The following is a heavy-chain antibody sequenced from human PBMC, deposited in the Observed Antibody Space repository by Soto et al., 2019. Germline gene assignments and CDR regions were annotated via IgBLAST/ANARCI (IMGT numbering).Heavy chain of an antibody. CDR2: IYSSGST. V-gene: IGHV4-4*07. Sequence: SETLSLACTVSGGAISTYYWNWIRQPAGKGLEWIGRIYSSGSTKYNPSLQSRVTMSLDTSNNQFSLRLTSVTAADTAVYYCARGQRFSDWFDPWGQGTLVTVPQ. CDR1: GGAISTYY. J-gene: IGHJ5*02. CDR3: ARGQRFSDWFDP. D-gene: IGHD3-3*01.